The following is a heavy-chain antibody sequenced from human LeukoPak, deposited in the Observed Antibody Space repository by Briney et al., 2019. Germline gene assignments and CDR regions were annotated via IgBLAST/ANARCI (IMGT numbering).Heavy chain of an antibody. CDR3: ARQPYCGGDCYPEAGYYGMDV. CDR1: GGTFSIYA. J-gene: IGHJ6*02. Sequence: SVKVSCKASGGTFSIYAISWVRQAPGQGLEWMGRIIPILGIANYAQKFQGRVTITADKSTSTAYMELSSLRSEDTAVYYCARQPYCGGDCYPEAGYYGMDVWGQGTTVTVSS. V-gene: IGHV1-69*04. CDR2: IIPILGIA. D-gene: IGHD2-21*02.